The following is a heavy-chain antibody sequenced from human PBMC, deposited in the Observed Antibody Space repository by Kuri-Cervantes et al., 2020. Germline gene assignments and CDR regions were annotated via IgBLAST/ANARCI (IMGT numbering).Heavy chain of an antibody. CDR3: ARDLGSVGGTLGFDY. J-gene: IGHJ4*02. Sequence: GGSLRLSCAASGFTFSSYAMHWVRQAPGKGLEWVSSISSSSSYIYYADSVKGRFTISRDNSKNTLYLYMHSLKSDDTAMYYCARDLGSVGGTLGFDYWGQGTLVTVSS. CDR2: ISSSSSYI. D-gene: IGHD6-19*01. CDR1: GFTFSSYA. V-gene: IGHV3-21*01.